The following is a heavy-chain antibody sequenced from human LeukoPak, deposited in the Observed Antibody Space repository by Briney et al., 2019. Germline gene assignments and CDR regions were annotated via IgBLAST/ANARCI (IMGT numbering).Heavy chain of an antibody. CDR1: GYTFTGYY. CDR3: ARDGGGDSSGYYLNWFDP. J-gene: IGHJ5*02. CDR2: INPNSGGT. Sequence: ASVKVSCKASGYTFTGYYMHWVRQAPGQGLEWMGWINPNSGGTNYAQKFRGRVTMTRDTSISTAYMELSRLRSDDTAVYYCARDGGGDSSGYYLNWFDPWGQGTLVTVSS. D-gene: IGHD3-22*01. V-gene: IGHV1-2*02.